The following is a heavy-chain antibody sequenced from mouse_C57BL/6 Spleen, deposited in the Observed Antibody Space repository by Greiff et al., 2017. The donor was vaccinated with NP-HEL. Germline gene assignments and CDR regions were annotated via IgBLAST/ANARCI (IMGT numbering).Heavy chain of an antibody. V-gene: IGHV2-5*01. CDR3: AKNYGSSYVGWYFDV. CDR1: GFSLTSYG. Sequence: QVQLQQSGPGLVQPSQSLSITCTVSGFSLTSYGVHWVRQSPGKGLEWLGVIWRGGSTDYNAAFMSRLSITKDNSKSQVFFKMNSLQADDTAIYYCAKNYGSSYVGWYFDVWGTGTTVTVSS. CDR2: IWRGGST. J-gene: IGHJ1*03. D-gene: IGHD1-1*01.